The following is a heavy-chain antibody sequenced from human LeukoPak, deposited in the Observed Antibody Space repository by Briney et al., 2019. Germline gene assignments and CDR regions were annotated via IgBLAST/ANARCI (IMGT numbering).Heavy chain of an antibody. V-gene: IGHV3-15*01. J-gene: IGHJ4*02. Sequence: GGSLRLSCSAVSGFTFTNVWMSWVRQAPGKGLEWVGLIKGKADGGTADYAAPVKGRFTISRDDSKNTVYLQMNSLRTEDTAVYYCTSLSTIAVSGHWGQGTLVTVSS. CDR1: GFTFTNVW. CDR3: TSLSTIAVSGH. D-gene: IGHD6-19*01. CDR2: IKGKADGGTA.